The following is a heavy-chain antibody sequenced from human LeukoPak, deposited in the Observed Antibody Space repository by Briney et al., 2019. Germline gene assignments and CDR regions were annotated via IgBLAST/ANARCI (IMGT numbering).Heavy chain of an antibody. CDR1: GFTFSSYE. J-gene: IGHJ6*03. CDR2: TYSGGST. V-gene: IGHV3-53*01. Sequence: PGGSLRLSCAASGFTFSSYEMNWVRQAPGKGLEWVSVTYSGGSTYYADSVKGRFTISRDNSKNTLYPQMNSLRAEDTAVYYCARVLSGRGSLYSYYYYMDVWGKGTTVTIFS. CDR3: ARVLSGRGSLYSYYYYMDV. D-gene: IGHD3-10*01.